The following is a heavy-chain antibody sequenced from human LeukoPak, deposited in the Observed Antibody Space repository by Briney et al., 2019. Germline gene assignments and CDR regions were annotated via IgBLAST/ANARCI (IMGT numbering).Heavy chain of an antibody. V-gene: IGHV3-30*02. Sequence: PGGSLRLSCAASGFTFSSYGMHWVRQAPGKGLEWVAFIRYDGSNKYYADSVKGRFTISRDNSKNTLYLQMNSLRAEDTAVSYCAKDSSSSLAFDYWGQGTLVTVSS. CDR2: IRYDGSNK. D-gene: IGHD6-6*01. CDR3: AKDSSSSLAFDY. CDR1: GFTFSSYG. J-gene: IGHJ4*02.